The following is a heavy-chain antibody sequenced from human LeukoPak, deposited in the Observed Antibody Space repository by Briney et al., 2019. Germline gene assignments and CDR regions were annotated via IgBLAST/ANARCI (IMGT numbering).Heavy chain of an antibody. Sequence: ASVKVSCKASGYTFTGYYMHWVRQAPGQGLEWMGWISAYNGNTNYAQKLQGRVIMTTDTSTSTAYMELRSLRSDDTAVYYCARDRRRFGELLYVHNWFDPWGQGTLVTVSS. J-gene: IGHJ5*02. CDR1: GYTFTGYY. CDR3: ARDRRRFGELLYVHNWFDP. CDR2: ISAYNGNT. D-gene: IGHD3-10*01. V-gene: IGHV1-18*04.